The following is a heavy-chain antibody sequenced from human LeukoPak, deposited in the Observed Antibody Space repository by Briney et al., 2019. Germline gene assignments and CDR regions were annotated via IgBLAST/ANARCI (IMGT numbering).Heavy chain of an antibody. Sequence: GGSLRLSCAASGFTFSSYGMHWVRQAPGKGLEWVAVISYDGSNKYYADSVKGRFTISRDNSKNTLYLQMNSLRAEDTAVYYCAKEAPAMVTLSWFDPWGQGTLVTVSS. CDR2: ISYDGSNK. CDR3: AKEAPAMVTLSWFDP. D-gene: IGHD5-18*01. J-gene: IGHJ5*02. CDR1: GFTFSSYG. V-gene: IGHV3-30*18.